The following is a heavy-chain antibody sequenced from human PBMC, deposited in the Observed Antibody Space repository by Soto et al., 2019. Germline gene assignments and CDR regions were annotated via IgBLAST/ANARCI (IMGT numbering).Heavy chain of an antibody. Sequence: PSETLSLTCTVSGGSVSSGSYYWSWIRQPPGKGLEWIGYIYYSGSTYYNPSLKSRVTISVDTSKNQFSLKLSSVTAADTAVYYCARGRQLLFNWFDPWGQGXLVTVYS. V-gene: IGHV4-61*01. CDR2: IYYSGST. CDR1: GGSVSSGSYY. D-gene: IGHD2-2*01. CDR3: ARGRQLLFNWFDP. J-gene: IGHJ5*02.